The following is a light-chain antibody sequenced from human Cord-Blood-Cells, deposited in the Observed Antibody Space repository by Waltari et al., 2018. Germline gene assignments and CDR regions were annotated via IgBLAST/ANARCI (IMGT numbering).Light chain of an antibody. CDR2: GAS. CDR3: QQYGSSPPRHT. V-gene: IGKV3-20*01. Sequence: EIVLTQSPGTLSLSPGERATLSCRASQSVSSSYLAWYQQKPGQAPRLLIYGASSRATGIPDRFSGSASGTDFTLTISRLEPEDFAVYYCQQYGSSPPRHTFGQGTKLEIK. CDR1: QSVSSSY. J-gene: IGKJ2*01.